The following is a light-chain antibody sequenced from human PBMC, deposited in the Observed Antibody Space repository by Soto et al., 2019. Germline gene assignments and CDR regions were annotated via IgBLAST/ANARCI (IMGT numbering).Light chain of an antibody. J-gene: IGLJ1*01. CDR1: SSDVGGYNY. CDR3: TSYTSTSTYV. CDR2: EVS. V-gene: IGLV2-14*01. Sequence: QSVLAQPASVSGSPGQSITISCTGTSSDVGGYNYVSWYQHHPGTAPKRMIYEVSNRPSGVSNRFSGSKSGNTASLTISGLQAQEEADYYCTSYTSTSTYVFGPGTKLTVL.